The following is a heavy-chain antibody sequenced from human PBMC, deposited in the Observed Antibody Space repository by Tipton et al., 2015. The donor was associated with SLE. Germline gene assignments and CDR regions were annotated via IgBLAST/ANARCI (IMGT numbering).Heavy chain of an antibody. CDR2: IYSGGTT. CDR3: ARGRNTYSSSWYGPEGFDF. V-gene: IGHV3-66*01. J-gene: IGHJ4*02. Sequence: SLRLSCAASGFTFSSYSMNWVRQAPGKGLEWVSVIYSGGTTDHADSVKGRFTISRDNFKNTLYLQMNSLRAEDTAVYYCARGRNTYSSSWYGPEGFDFWGQGTLVTVSS. D-gene: IGHD6-13*01. CDR1: GFTFSSYS.